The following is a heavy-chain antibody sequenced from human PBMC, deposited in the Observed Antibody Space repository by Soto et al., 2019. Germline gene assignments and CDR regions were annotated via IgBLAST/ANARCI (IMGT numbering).Heavy chain of an antibody. D-gene: IGHD6-6*01. CDR1: GFTFSDYY. CDR3: ARDRVEYSSSSFDY. CDR2: ISSSGSTI. V-gene: IGHV3-11*01. Sequence: GGSLRLSCAASGFTFSDYYMSWIRQAPGKGLEWVSYISSSGSTIYYADSVKGRFTISRDNAKNSLYLQMNSLRAEDTAVYYCARDRVEYSSSSFDYWGQGTLVTVSS. J-gene: IGHJ4*02.